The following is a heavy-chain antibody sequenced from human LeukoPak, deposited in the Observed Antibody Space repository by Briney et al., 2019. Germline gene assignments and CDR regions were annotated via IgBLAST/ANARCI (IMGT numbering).Heavy chain of an antibody. D-gene: IGHD3-22*01. CDR2: IIPIFGTA. V-gene: IGHV1-69*05. Sequence: SVTVSCKASGGTFSIYAISWVRQAPGQGLEWMGGIIPIFGTANYAQKFQGRVTITTDESTSTAYMELSSLRSEDTAVYYCARDGYYYDSSGPSYYYYYYMDVWGKGTTVTVSS. J-gene: IGHJ6*03. CDR3: ARDGYYYDSSGPSYYYYYYMDV. CDR1: GGTFSIYA.